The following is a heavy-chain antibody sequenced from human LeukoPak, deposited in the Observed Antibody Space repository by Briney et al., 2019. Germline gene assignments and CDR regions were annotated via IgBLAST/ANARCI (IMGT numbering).Heavy chain of an antibody. J-gene: IGHJ4*02. V-gene: IGHV4-59*01. D-gene: IGHD5-12*01. CDR1: GGSISSYY. Sequence: PSETLSLTCTVSGGSISSYYWSWIRQPPGKGLEWLGYIYYSGSTNYNPSLKSRVTISVDTSKNQFSLKLSSVTAADTAVYYCARGANIVATHYFDYWGQGTLVTVSS. CDR2: IYYSGST. CDR3: ARGANIVATHYFDY.